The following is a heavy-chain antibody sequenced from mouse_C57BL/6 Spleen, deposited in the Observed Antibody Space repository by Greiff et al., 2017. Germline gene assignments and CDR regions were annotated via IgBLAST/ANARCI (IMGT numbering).Heavy chain of an antibody. V-gene: IGHV1-15*01. CDR3: TRRGFYKAFAY. CDR1: GYTFTDYE. J-gene: IGHJ3*01. Sequence: QVQLQQSGAELVRPGASVTLSCKASGYTFTDYEMHWVKQTPVHGLEWIGAIDPETGGTAYNQKFKGKAILTADKSSSTAYMELRSLTSEDSAVYYCTRRGFYKAFAYWGQGTLVTVSA. CDR2: IDPETGGT. D-gene: IGHD1-3*01.